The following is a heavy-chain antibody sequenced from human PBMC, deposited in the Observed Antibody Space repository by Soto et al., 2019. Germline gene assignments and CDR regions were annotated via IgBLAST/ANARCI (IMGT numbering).Heavy chain of an antibody. CDR1: GFSLSDYT. J-gene: IGHJ6*02. V-gene: IGHV3-21*01. CDR2: IQHFGSYS. D-gene: IGHD3-16*01. CDR3: AIAGLTFRRGRIGGAHYGLDV. Sequence: EVRLVESGGGLVKSGGSLRLSCAGSGFSLSDYTINWVRQPPGRGLEWVSNIQHFGSYSWQIDSVQSRFTISRDNAKNSVYLQMSSLRVEDTAVYDCAIAGLTFRRGRIGGAHYGLDVWCPGTTVTVSS.